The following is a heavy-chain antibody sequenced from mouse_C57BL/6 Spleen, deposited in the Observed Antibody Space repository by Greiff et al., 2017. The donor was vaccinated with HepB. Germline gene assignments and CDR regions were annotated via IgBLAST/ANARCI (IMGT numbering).Heavy chain of an antibody. Sequence: VQLQQSGAELVRPGASVKLSCTASGFNIKDYYMHWVKQRPEQGLEWIGRIDPEDGDTEYAPKFQGKATMTADTSSNTAYLQLSSLTSEDTAVYYCTTPYDGYNGAMDYWGQGTSVTVSS. CDR3: TTPYDGYNGAMDY. CDR1: GFNIKDYY. CDR2: IDPEDGDT. J-gene: IGHJ4*01. D-gene: IGHD2-3*01. V-gene: IGHV14-1*01.